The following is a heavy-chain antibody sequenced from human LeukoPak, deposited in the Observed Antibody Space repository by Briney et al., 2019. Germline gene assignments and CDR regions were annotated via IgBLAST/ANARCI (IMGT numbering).Heavy chain of an antibody. CDR1: GFTFSNYW. V-gene: IGHV3-7*01. Sequence: GGSLSLSCADSGFTFSNYWMSWVRQAPGRGLEWVANIKEDGSMKQYADSVRGRFTISRDNAKRSLYLQMSSLKAEDSAVYYCARDEISGYFVYWGQGTLVTVSS. D-gene: IGHD1-26*01. CDR2: IKEDGSMK. J-gene: IGHJ4*02. CDR3: ARDEISGYFVY.